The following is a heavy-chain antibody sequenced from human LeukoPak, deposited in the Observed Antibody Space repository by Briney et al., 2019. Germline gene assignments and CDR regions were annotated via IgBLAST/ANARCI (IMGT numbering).Heavy chain of an antibody. Sequence: SETLSLTCTVSDDSITIYYWSWIRQPPGKGLEWIGYIYYSGSTNYKSSLKSRVTISVDTSKDQFSLKLSSVTAADTAVYYCARTTEGGYSYGYFYYYYMDVWGKGTTVTISS. CDR3: ARTTEGGYSYGYFYYYYMDV. CDR2: IYYSGST. D-gene: IGHD5-18*01. V-gene: IGHV4-59*01. J-gene: IGHJ6*03. CDR1: DDSITIYY.